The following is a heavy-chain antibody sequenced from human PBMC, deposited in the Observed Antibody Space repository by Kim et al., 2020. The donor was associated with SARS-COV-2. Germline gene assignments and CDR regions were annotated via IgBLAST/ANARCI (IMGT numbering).Heavy chain of an antibody. Sequence: GGSLRLSCAASGFTFDDYAMHWVRQAPGKGLEWVSGISWNSGSIGYADSVKGRFTISRDNAKNSLYLQMNSLRAEDTALYYCAKDTGGGVVVVAANYGM. CDR2: ISWNSGSI. D-gene: IGHD2-15*01. CDR1: GFTFDDYA. J-gene: IGHJ6*01. V-gene: IGHV3-9*01. CDR3: AKDTGGGVVVVAANYGM.